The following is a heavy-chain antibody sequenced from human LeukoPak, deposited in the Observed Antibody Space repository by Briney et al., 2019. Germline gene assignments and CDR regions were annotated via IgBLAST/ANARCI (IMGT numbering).Heavy chain of an antibody. CDR1: RFTFRSYT. Sequence: TGGSLRLSCTESRFTFRSYTMNWVRQAPGKGLEWVSSIDRSSSHIYYADSVKGRFTISRDNSKNTLYLQMNSLRAEDTAVYYCARDWAVAGKNITHYWGQGTLVTVSS. CDR2: IDRSSSHI. CDR3: ARDWAVAGKNITHY. D-gene: IGHD6-19*01. V-gene: IGHV3-21*01. J-gene: IGHJ4*02.